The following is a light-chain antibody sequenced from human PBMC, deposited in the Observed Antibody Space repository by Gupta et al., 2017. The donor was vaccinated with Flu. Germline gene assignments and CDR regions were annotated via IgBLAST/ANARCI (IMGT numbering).Light chain of an antibody. V-gene: IGLV1-44*01. J-gene: IGLJ1*01. CDR2: DFN. CDR1: SSNIGSYT. CDR3: GVWEDSLSGHYV. Sequence: VIFSCSASSSNIGSYTVDWYQQLPGTAPKLLIYDFNQRPSGGPDRFSGSKSGTSASLAISGLQSEDEADYYCGVWEDSLSGHYVFGAGTRVTVL.